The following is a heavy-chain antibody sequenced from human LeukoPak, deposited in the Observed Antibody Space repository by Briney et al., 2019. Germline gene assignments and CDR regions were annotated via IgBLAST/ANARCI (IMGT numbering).Heavy chain of an antibody. D-gene: IGHD3-10*01. CDR2: IWYDGSNK. CDR1: GFTFSSYG. Sequence: PGGSLRLSCAASGFTFSSYGMHWVRQAPGKGLEWVAVIWYDGSNKYYADSVKGRFTISRDNSKNTLYLQMNSLRAEDTAVYYCARDWSPPLGGSGVIRYAFDIWGQGTMVTVSS. CDR3: ARDWSPPLGGSGVIRYAFDI. J-gene: IGHJ3*02. V-gene: IGHV3-33*01.